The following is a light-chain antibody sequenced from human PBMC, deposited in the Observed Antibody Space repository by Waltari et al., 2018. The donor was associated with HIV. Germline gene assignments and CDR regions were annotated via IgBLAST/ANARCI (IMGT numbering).Light chain of an antibody. Sequence: QSALTQPPSASGSPGQSGTLSCTGTSSDVGGYNYVSWHQQHPGKAPKLMIYDVIKRPSGVPDRFSGSKSGNTASLTVSGLQPEDEADYYCSSHAGSKVVFGGGTRLTVL. CDR2: DVI. CDR1: SSDVGGYNY. CDR3: SSHAGSKVV. V-gene: IGLV2-8*01. J-gene: IGLJ2*01.